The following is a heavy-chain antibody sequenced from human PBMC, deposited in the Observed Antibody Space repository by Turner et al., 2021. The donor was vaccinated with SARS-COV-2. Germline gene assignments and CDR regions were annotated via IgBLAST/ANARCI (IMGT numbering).Heavy chain of an antibody. CDR3: ARQSSSWYLASFDY. CDR1: GGSISSSSYY. V-gene: IGHV4-39*07. J-gene: IGHJ4*02. CDR2: IYYSGST. Sequence: QLQLQESGPGLVKPSETLSLTCTVSGGSISSSSYYWGWIRQPPGKGLEWIGNIYYSGSTNYNPSLKSRVTISVDTSKNQFSLKLSSVTAADTAVYYCARQSSSWYLASFDYWGQGTLVTVSS. D-gene: IGHD6-13*01.